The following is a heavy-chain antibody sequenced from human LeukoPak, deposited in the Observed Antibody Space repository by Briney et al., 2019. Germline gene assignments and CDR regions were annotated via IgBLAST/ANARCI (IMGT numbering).Heavy chain of an antibody. CDR1: GGSFSGYF. V-gene: IGHV4-34*01. Sequence: SETLSLTCAVYGGSFSGYFWCWIRQPPGKGLEWIGDVDYSGTTKYNPSLKSRVTISVDTSKNQFSLRLSSVTAADTAVYFCARRSGSASDWGQGTLVTVSS. J-gene: IGHJ4*02. CDR3: ARRSGSASD. D-gene: IGHD6-6*01. CDR2: VDYSGTT.